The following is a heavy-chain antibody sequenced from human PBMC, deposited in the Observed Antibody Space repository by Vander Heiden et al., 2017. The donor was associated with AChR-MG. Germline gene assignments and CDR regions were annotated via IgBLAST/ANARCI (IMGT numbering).Heavy chain of an antibody. D-gene: IGHD4-4*01. J-gene: IGHJ6*03. V-gene: IGHV1-69-2*01. CDR2: VDPEDGET. Sequence: EVQLVQSGAEVKQPGATVKISCKVSGYTFTDYYMHWVQQAPGKGLEWMGLVDPEDGETIYAEKFQGRVTITADTSTDTAYMELSSLRSEDTAVYYCATDGPRPDYSNYPPSYYYYYYMDVWGKGTTVTISS. CDR1: GYTFTDYY. CDR3: ATDGPRPDYSNYPPSYYYYYYMDV.